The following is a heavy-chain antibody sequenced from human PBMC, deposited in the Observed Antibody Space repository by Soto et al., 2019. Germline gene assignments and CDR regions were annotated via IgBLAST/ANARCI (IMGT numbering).Heavy chain of an antibody. CDR2: INHSGST. D-gene: IGHD6-19*01. J-gene: IGHJ4*02. CDR1: GGSFSGYY. V-gene: IGHV4-34*01. Sequence: SETLSLTCAVYGGSFSGYYWSWIRQPPGKGLEWIGEINHSGSTNYNPSLKSRVTISVDTSKKQFSLKLSYVTAADTAVYYCARTTVAGTPYYFDYWGQGTLVTVSS. CDR3: ARTTVAGTPYYFDY.